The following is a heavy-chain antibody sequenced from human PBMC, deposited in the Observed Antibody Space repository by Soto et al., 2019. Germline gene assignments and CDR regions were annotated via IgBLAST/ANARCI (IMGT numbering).Heavy chain of an antibody. V-gene: IGHV4-39*01. Sequence: SATLSLTCTVSSGSISSTSYYWAWIRQPPGKGLEWIGAIYYDGTTYYTESLKSRVSISVDTSKNQFSLKVNSVTAADTAVYFCARQGRNTKMVLVKHYAADFWGQGTAVTVSS. D-gene: IGHD3-22*01. CDR1: SGSISSTSYY. J-gene: IGHJ6*02. CDR2: IYYDGTT. CDR3: ARQGRNTKMVLVKHYAADF.